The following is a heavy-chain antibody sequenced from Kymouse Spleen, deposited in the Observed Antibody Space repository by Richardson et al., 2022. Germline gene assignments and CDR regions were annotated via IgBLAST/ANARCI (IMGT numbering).Heavy chain of an antibody. Sequence: EVQLVQSGAEVKKPGESLKISCKGSGYSFTSYWIGWVRQMPGKGLEWMGIIYPGDSDTRYSPSFQGQVTISADKSISTAYLQWSSLKASDTAMYYCAREGRGTRIYYYYYGMDVWGQGTTVTVSS. CDR3: AREGRGTRIYYYYYGMDV. CDR1: GYSFTSYW. J-gene: IGHJ6*02. V-gene: IGHV5-51*01. D-gene: IGHD3-10*01,IGHD3-16*02. CDR2: IYPGDSDT.